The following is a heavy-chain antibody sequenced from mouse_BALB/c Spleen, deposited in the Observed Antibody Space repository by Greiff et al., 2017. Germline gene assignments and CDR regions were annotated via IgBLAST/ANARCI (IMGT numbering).Heavy chain of an antibody. CDR1: GFTFSSFG. J-gene: IGHJ2*01. CDR2: ISSGSSTI. Sequence: EVQGVESGGGLVQPGGSRKLSCAASGFTFSSFGMHWVRQAPEKGLEWVAYISSGSSTIYYADTVKGRFTISRDNPKNTLFLQMTSLRSEDTAMYYCARRGPSNSYYFDYWGQGTTLTVSS. CDR3: ARRGPSNSYYFDY. V-gene: IGHV5-17*02. D-gene: IGHD4-1*01.